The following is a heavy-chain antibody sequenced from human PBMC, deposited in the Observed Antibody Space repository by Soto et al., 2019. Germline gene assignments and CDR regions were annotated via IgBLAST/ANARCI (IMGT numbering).Heavy chain of an antibody. V-gene: IGHV4-59*01. CDR2: IYYSGST. J-gene: IGHJ3*02. CDR3: ARVGYYDYVWGSYRQKGGAFDI. Sequence: SETLSLTCTVSGGSISSYYWSWIRQPPGKGLEWIGYIYYSGSTNYNPSLKSRVTISVDTSKNQFSLKLSSVTAADTAVYYCARVGYYDYVWGSYRQKGGAFDIWGQGTMVTVSS. CDR1: GGSISSYY. D-gene: IGHD3-16*02.